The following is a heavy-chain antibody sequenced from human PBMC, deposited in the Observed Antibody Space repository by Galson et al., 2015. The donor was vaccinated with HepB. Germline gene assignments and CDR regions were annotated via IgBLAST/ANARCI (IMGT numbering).Heavy chain of an antibody. CDR2: TRAKASGGTR. J-gene: IGHJ4*02. CDR1: GFTFDDYA. Sequence: SLRLSCAVSGFTFDDYAMSWFRQAPGKGLEWVGFTRAKASGGTRQYAASVKGRFTISRDNSKSIAYLQMNSLKTEDTAMYYCTREPGEPWLVPSYYFDYWGQGTLVTVSS. V-gene: IGHV3-49*03. CDR3: TREPGEPWLVPSYYFDY. D-gene: IGHD6-19*01.